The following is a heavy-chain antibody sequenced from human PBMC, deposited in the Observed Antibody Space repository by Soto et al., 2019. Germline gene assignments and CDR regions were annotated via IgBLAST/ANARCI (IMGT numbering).Heavy chain of an antibody. CDR3: AIYHLELFRFDY. D-gene: IGHD2-2*01. V-gene: IGHV1-18*04. Sequence: QIQLVQSGPEVKKPGASMKVSCKAYDFSFTSHGISWVRQAPGQGLDWMGWISLYNGNTYYAQQFQGRVTMTTDTYTSTAYMELRRLRSDGTAMYFCAIYHLELFRFDYWGQGALVTVSS. CDR1: DFSFTSHG. J-gene: IGHJ4*02. CDR2: ISLYNGNT.